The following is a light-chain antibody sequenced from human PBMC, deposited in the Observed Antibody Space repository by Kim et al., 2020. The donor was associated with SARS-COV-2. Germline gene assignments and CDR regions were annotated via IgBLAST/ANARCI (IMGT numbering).Light chain of an antibody. CDR3: QHYGISPFT. Sequence: SPGERATLSCRATQSVSSSYLAWYQQKPGQPPRLLIYAASGRATGIPERFSGSGSGTDFTLTISSLEPEDFAVYYCQHYGISPFTFGPGTKVDIK. CDR1: QSVSSSY. V-gene: IGKV3-20*01. CDR2: AAS. J-gene: IGKJ3*01.